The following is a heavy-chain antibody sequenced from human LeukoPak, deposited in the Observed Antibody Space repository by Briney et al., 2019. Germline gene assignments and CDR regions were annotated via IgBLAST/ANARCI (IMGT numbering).Heavy chain of an antibody. CDR1: GFTFSSYA. CDR3: AKEQGAELLWFGGSGSFDY. D-gene: IGHD3-10*01. CDR2: ISGSGGST. J-gene: IGHJ4*02. Sequence: GGSLRLSCAASGFTFSSYAMSWVRQAPGKGLEWVSAISGSGGSTYYADSVKGRFTISRDNSKNTLYLQMNSLRAEDTAVYYCAKEQGAELLWFGGSGSFDYWGQGTLVTVSP. V-gene: IGHV3-23*01.